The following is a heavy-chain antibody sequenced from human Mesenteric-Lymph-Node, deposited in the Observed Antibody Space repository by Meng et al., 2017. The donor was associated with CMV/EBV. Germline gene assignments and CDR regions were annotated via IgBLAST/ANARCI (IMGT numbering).Heavy chain of an antibody. V-gene: IGHV3-30*04. J-gene: IGHJ4*02. CDR3: ARGNWNFFDY. D-gene: IGHD1-1*01. Sequence: GGSLRLSCAASGFTFSSYAMHWVRQAPGKGLEWVAVISYDGSNKYYADSVKGRFTISRDNSKNTLYLQMNSLRGEDTAVYYCARGNWNFFDYWGQGTLVTVSS. CDR1: GFTFSSYA. CDR2: ISYDGSNK.